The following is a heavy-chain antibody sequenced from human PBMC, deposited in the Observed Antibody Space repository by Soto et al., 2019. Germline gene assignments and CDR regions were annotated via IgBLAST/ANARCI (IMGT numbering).Heavy chain of an antibody. CDR1: GYTFTSYG. CDR3: ARDRFLGFGSRIYGMDV. J-gene: IGHJ6*02. Sequence: ASVKVSCKASGYTFTSYGISWVRQVPGQGLEWMGWISAYNGNTNYAQKLQGRVTMTTDTSTSTAYMELRSLRSDDTAVYYCARDRFLGFGSRIYGMDVWGQGTTVTVSS. V-gene: IGHV1-18*01. CDR2: ISAYNGNT. D-gene: IGHD3-10*01.